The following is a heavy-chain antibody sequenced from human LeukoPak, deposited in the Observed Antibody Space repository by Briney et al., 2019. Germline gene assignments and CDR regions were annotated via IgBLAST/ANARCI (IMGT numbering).Heavy chain of an antibody. CDR1: GGSISSGGYY. CDR3: ALSDY. V-gene: IGHV4-39*07. Sequence: SETLSLTCTVSGGSISSGGYYWGWIRQPPGKGLEWIGTVYYGGSTYYNPSLKSRVTISVDTSKNHFSLKLSSVTAADTAVYYCALSDYWGQGTLVTVSS. J-gene: IGHJ4*02. CDR2: VYYGGST.